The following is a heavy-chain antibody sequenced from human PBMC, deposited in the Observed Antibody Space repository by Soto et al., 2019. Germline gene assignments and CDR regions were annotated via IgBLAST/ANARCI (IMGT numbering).Heavy chain of an antibody. Sequence: PGGSLRLSCAASGFTFSSYAMSWVRQAPGKGLEWASAISGSGGSTYYADSVKGRFTISRDNSKNTLYLQMNSLRAEDTAVYYCAKDFRVGYDFWSGYYHYFDYWGQGTLVTVSS. CDR1: GFTFSSYA. V-gene: IGHV3-23*01. CDR2: ISGSGGST. D-gene: IGHD3-3*01. CDR3: AKDFRVGYDFWSGYYHYFDY. J-gene: IGHJ4*02.